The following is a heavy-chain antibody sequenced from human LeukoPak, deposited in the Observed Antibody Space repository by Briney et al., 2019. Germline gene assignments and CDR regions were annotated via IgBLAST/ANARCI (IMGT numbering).Heavy chain of an antibody. CDR3: ARGQRLEDYYYYYYMDV. CDR1: GGSISSSNW. D-gene: IGHD4-11*01. CDR2: IYHSGST. Sequence: ETLSLTCAVSGGSISSSNWWSWVRQPPGKGLEWIGEIYHSGSTNYNPSLKSRVTISVDKSKNQFSLKLSSVTAADTAVYYCARGQRLEDYYYYYYMDVWGKGTTVTVSS. V-gene: IGHV4-4*02. J-gene: IGHJ6*03.